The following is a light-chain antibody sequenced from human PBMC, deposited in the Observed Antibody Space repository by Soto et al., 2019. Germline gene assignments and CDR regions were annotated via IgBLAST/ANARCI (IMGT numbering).Light chain of an antibody. CDR3: QQFDSSPPYT. CDR2: GTS. V-gene: IGKV3-20*01. Sequence: EIVLTQSPDTLSFYPGDRATLSCRASQSLRSRYLAWYQQKSGQPPRLLIYGTSYRAPGITDKFNGAGSGTDFTLTVDRLEPEDSAVYYCQQFDSSPPYTFGQGTKLEIK. J-gene: IGKJ2*01. CDR1: QSLRSRY.